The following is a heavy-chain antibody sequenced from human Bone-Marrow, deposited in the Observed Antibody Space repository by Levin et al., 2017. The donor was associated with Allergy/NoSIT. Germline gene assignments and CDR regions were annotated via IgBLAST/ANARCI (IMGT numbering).Heavy chain of an antibody. CDR1: GFTFSSYG. V-gene: IGHV3-33*01. Sequence: GGSLRLSCAASGFTFSSYGMHWVRQAPGKGLEWVAVIWYDGSNKYYADSVKGRFTISRDNSKNTLYLQMNSLRAEDTAVYYCARSLYGDYESGFDYWGQGTLVTVSS. CDR2: IWYDGSNK. CDR3: ARSLYGDYESGFDY. J-gene: IGHJ4*02. D-gene: IGHD4-17*01.